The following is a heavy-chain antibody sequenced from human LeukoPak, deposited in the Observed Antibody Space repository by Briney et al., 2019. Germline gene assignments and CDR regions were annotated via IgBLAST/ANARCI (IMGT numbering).Heavy chain of an antibody. V-gene: IGHV4-34*01. Sequence: PSETLSLTCAVYGGSFSGYYWSWIRQPPGKGLEWIGEINRSGSTNYNPSLKSRVTISVDTSKNQFSLKLSSVTAADTAVYHCAGSIAAAGKIDYWGQGTLVTVSS. CDR1: GGSFSGYY. J-gene: IGHJ4*02. CDR2: INRSGST. CDR3: AGSIAAAGKIDY. D-gene: IGHD6-13*01.